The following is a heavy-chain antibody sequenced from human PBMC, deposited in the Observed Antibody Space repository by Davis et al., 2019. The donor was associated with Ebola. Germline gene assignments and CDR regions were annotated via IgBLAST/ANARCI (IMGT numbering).Heavy chain of an antibody. Sequence: ASVKVSCKASGYSFTDDGISWVRQAPGQGLEWMGWISTYNGNTNYAQKVQGRITMTTDTSTSTAYMELSSLRSDDTTVYYCARRVGARSGFDSWGQGSLVTVSS. V-gene: IGHV1-18*01. D-gene: IGHD1-26*01. CDR2: ISTYNGNT. CDR1: GYSFTDDG. J-gene: IGHJ4*02. CDR3: ARRVGARSGFDS.